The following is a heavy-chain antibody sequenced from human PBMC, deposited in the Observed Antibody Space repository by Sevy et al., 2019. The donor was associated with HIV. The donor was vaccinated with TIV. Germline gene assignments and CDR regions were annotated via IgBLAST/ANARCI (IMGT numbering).Heavy chain of an antibody. Sequence: GGSLRLSCAASGFTFDDYAMHWVRQAPGKGLEWVSGISWNSGSIGYADSVKGRFTISRDNAKNSLYLQMNSLRAEDKASYYCAKDTATNYYDSSGQYYYYYGMDVWGKGTTVTVSS. V-gene: IGHV3-9*01. CDR2: ISWNSGSI. CDR1: GFTFDDYA. CDR3: AKDTATNYYDSSGQYYYYYGMDV. D-gene: IGHD3-22*01. J-gene: IGHJ6*04.